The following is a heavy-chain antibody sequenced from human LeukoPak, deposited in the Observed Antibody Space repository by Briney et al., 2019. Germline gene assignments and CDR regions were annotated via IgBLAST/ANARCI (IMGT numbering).Heavy chain of an antibody. D-gene: IGHD3-22*01. J-gene: IGHJ1*01. CDR3: ARQSKGIIVITDFQH. CDR2: IYYSGNT. Sequence: SETLSLTCTVSGGSISSSSYYWGWIRQPPGKGLEWIGSIYYSGNTYYSPSLKSRVTISVDTSKNQFSLKLSSVTAADTAVYYCARQSKGIIVITDFQHWVQGTLVTVSS. V-gene: IGHV4-39*01. CDR1: GGSISSSSYY.